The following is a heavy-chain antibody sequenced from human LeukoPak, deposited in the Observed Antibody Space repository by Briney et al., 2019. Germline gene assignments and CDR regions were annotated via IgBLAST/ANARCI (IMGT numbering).Heavy chain of an antibody. CDR3: ASYCSGGSCYSDSFDY. V-gene: IGHV3-7*01. D-gene: IGHD2-15*01. J-gene: IGHJ4*02. Sequence: GGSLRLSCTASGFTFSGYWMRWVRQAPGKGLEWVANIKQDGSEKYYVDSVKGRFTISRDNAKNSLYLQMNSLRAEDTAVYCCASYCSGGSCYSDSFDYWGQGTLVTVSS. CDR1: GFTFSGYW. CDR2: IKQDGSEK.